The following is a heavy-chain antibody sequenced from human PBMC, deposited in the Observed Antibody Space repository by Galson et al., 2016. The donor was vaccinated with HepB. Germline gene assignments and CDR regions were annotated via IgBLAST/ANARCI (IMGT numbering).Heavy chain of an antibody. J-gene: IGHJ6*02. CDR2: INNDGSST. V-gene: IGHV3-74*03. CDR1: GFTFSNYW. Sequence: SLRLSCAASGFTFSNYWMHWVRQVPGKGLVWVSRINNDGSSTTYADSVKGRFTISRDNAKSKLFLQMNSLRAEDTAVYYCARSAGAFYYHGMDVWGQGTTVTVS. CDR3: ARSAGAFYYHGMDV.